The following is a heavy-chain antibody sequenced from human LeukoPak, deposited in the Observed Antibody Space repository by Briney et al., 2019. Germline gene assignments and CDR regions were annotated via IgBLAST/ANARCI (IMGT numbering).Heavy chain of an antibody. CDR1: GFTFSSYE. V-gene: IGHV3-48*03. CDR2: ISSSGSTI. D-gene: IGHD6-13*01. Sequence: GGSLRLSCAASGFTFSSYEMNWVRQAPGKGLEWVSYISSSGSTIYYADSVKGRFTISRDNAKNTLYLQMNSLGAEDTAVYYCARDSYSSSWSINYYYYGMDVWGQGTTATVSS. J-gene: IGHJ6*02. CDR3: ARDSYSSSWSINYYYYGMDV.